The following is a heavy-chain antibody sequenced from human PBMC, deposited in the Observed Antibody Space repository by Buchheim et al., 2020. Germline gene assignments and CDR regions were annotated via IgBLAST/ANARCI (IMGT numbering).Heavy chain of an antibody. V-gene: IGHV3-35*02. CDR1: GFTFSNSD. D-gene: IGHD2-2*01. Sequence: EVQLVESGGGLVQPGGSLRLSCAASGFTFSNSDMNWVHQAPGKGLEWVSGVSWNGSRTHYADSVKGQFIISRDNYRNTLYLQTNSLRAEDTAVYYCVSYIVVVPAAISRYYYGMDVWGQGTT. CDR3: VSYIVVVPAAISRYYYGMDV. CDR2: VSWNGSRT. J-gene: IGHJ6*02.